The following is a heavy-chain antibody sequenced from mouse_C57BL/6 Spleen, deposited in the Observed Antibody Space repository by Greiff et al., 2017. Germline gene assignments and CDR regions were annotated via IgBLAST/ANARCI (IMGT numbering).Heavy chain of an antibody. CDR3: ARPSSGSFAY. CDR2: INPNNGGT. J-gene: IGHJ3*01. Sequence: EVKLVESGPELVKPGASVKIPCKASGYTFTDYNMDWVKQSHGKSLEWIGDINPNNGGTIYNQKFKGKATLTVDKSSSTAYMELRSLTSEDTAVYYCARPSSGSFAYWGQGTLVTVSA. CDR1: GYTFTDYN. V-gene: IGHV1-18*01. D-gene: IGHD3-2*02.